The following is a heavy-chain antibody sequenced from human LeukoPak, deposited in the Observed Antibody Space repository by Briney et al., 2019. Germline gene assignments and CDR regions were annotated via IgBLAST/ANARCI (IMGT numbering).Heavy chain of an antibody. CDR1: GYTFTGYF. J-gene: IGHJ4*02. CDR3: AREEVTTVTTLSRIGYFDY. Sequence: ASVKVSCKASGYTFTGYFMHWVRQAPGQGLEWMGWINPNSGGTNYAQKFQGRVTMTRDTSISTAYMELSRLRSDDTAVYYCAREEVTTVTTLSRIGYFDYWGQGTLATVSS. V-gene: IGHV1-2*02. CDR2: INPNSGGT. D-gene: IGHD4-11*01.